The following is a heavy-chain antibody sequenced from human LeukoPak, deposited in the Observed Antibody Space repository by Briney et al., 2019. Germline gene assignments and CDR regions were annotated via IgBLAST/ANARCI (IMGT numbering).Heavy chain of an antibody. CDR1: GFTFSDYW. Sequence: GGSLRLSCAASGFTFSDYWMSWVRQAPGKGLEWVGNMKNDGSEEYYVDSVRGRFTISRDNAKNSLYLHMNGLRAEDTAVYYCRRGSGQFYRHWGQGTLVTVSS. V-gene: IGHV3-7*01. CDR3: RRGSGQFYRH. CDR2: MKNDGSEE. J-gene: IGHJ4*02. D-gene: IGHD2/OR15-2a*01.